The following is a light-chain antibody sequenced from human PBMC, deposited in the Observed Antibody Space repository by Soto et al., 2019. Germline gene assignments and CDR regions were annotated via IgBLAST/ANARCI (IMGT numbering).Light chain of an antibody. Sequence: EIVLTQSPATLSLSPGERATLSCRASQSIATYLAWYQQKPGQAPRLLIFDASNRATGIPARFSGSGSGTDFTLTISSLEPEDFAVYYCQQRNNWPPITFGQGTRLEIK. J-gene: IGKJ5*01. CDR1: QSIATY. V-gene: IGKV3-11*01. CDR2: DAS. CDR3: QQRNNWPPIT.